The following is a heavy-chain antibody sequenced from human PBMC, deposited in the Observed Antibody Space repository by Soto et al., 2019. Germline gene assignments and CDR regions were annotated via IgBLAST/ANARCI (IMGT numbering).Heavy chain of an antibody. D-gene: IGHD2-15*01. CDR2: IIPMLGII. CDR3: ARGIGEYCSGSTCYSYYFDH. V-gene: IGHV1-69*02. Sequence: QGHLVQSGTEVKKPGSSVKVSCKASGDTFSSNSINWVRQAPGQGLEWMGRIIPMLGIINYAQKFQGRVTISADKSTTTVYMELSSLTSEDTAVYYCARGIGEYCSGSTCYSYYFDHWGPGTLVTVSS. CDR1: GDTFSSNS. J-gene: IGHJ4*02.